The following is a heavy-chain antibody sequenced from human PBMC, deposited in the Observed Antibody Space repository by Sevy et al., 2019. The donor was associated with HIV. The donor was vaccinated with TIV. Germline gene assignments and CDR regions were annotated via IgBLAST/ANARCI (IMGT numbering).Heavy chain of an antibody. CDR1: GFTFSSYA. CDR2: ISGSGGST. CDR3: AKGGRFTILKAY. J-gene: IGHJ4*02. V-gene: IGHV3-23*01. Sequence: GGSLRLSCAASGFTFSSYAMSWVRQAPGKGLEWVSAISGSGGSTYYADFVKGRFTISRDNSKNTLYLQMNSLRAEDTAVYYCAKGGRFTILKAYWGQGTLVTVSS. D-gene: IGHD3-3*01.